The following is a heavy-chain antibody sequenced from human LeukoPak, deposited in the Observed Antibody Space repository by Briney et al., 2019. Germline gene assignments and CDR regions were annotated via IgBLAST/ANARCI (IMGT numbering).Heavy chain of an antibody. CDR1: GYTFTGYY. J-gene: IGHJ5*02. V-gene: IGHV1-2*02. Sequence: ASVKVSCKASGYTFTGYYMHWVRQAPGQGLEWMGWIHPNSGGTNYAQKFQGRVTMTRDTSISTAYMELSRLRSDDTAVYYCARRGDDYYGSGSYGDWFDPWGQGTLVTVSS. CDR2: IHPNSGGT. D-gene: IGHD3-10*01. CDR3: ARRGDDYYGSGSYGDWFDP.